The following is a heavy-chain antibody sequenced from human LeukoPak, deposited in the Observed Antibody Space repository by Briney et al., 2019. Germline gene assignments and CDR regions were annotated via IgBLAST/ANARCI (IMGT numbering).Heavy chain of an antibody. CDR3: ARGSSYDSSGYLPDFDY. CDR1: GYTFTGYY. Sequence: GASVKVSCKASGYTFTGYYMHWVRQAPGQGLEWMGWINPNSGSTSYAQKFQGRVTMTRDTSTSTVYMELSSLRSEDTAVYYCARGSSYDSSGYLPDFDYWGQGALVTVSS. D-gene: IGHD3-22*01. CDR2: INPNSGST. J-gene: IGHJ4*02. V-gene: IGHV1-46*01.